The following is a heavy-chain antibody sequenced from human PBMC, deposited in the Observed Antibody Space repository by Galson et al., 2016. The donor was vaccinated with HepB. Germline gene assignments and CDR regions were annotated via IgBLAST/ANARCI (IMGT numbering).Heavy chain of an antibody. CDR1: GGSISTVGYA. V-gene: IGHV4-30-2*02. D-gene: IGHD3-9*01. Sequence: LSLTCAVSGGSISTVGYAWSWIRQPPGKGLEWIGYISHSGSTYSNPSLRSRLTISIDTSKNQFSLKLTSLSAADTAVYFCATYMPVARYWYFDLWGQGTLVTVSS. J-gene: IGHJ4*02. CDR2: ISHSGST. CDR3: ATYMPVARYWYFDL.